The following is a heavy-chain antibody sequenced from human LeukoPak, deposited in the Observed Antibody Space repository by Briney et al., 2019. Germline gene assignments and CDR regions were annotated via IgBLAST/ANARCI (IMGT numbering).Heavy chain of an antibody. CDR2: ISGSGGST. CDR1: GFTFSSYA. CDR3: AKDVGLLLWFGELFSPFGY. Sequence: GGSLRLSCAASGFTFSSYAMSWVRQAPGKGLEWASAISGSGGSTYYADSVKGRFTISRDNSKNTLYLQMNSLRAEDTAVYYCAKDVGLLLWFGELFSPFGYWGQGTLVTVSS. V-gene: IGHV3-23*01. D-gene: IGHD3-10*01. J-gene: IGHJ4*02.